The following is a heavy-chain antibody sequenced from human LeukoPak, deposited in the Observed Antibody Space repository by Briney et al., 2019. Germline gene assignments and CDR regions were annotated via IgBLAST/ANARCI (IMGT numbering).Heavy chain of an antibody. Sequence: PGGSLRLSCAASGFTFSSYAMSWVRQAPGKGLEWVSAISGSGGSTYYADSVKGRFTISRDNSKNTLYLQMNSLRAEDTAVYYCARGGMTTRYYYYMDVWGKGTTVTISS. D-gene: IGHD3-16*01. CDR3: ARGGMTTRYYYYMDV. V-gene: IGHV3-23*01. CDR1: GFTFSSYA. CDR2: ISGSGGST. J-gene: IGHJ6*03.